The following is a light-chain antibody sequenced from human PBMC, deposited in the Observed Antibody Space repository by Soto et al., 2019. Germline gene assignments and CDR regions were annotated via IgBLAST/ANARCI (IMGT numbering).Light chain of an antibody. J-gene: IGKJ2*01. CDR2: AVS. V-gene: IGKV1-39*01. CDR1: QSVGSY. Sequence: DIPMTQSPSSLSASVGDRVTITCRASQSVGSYLHWYQQKPGKAPKLLIYAVSSLHSGVPSRFSGGGSGTDFTLTISSLHPEDFATYYGQQSYSTPHTFGLGTKLEI. CDR3: QQSYSTPHT.